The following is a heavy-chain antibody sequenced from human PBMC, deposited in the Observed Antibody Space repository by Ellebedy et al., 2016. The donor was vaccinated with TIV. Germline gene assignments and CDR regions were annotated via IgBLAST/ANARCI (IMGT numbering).Heavy chain of an antibody. Sequence: SETLSLTXTVSGASITHPNHYWSWIRQPPGKGLEWIGYIYHTGTTNYNPSLKSRVTISVDTSKNQFSLRLSSVTAADTAVYYCARFRSGIVVTPAHYGMDVWGQGTTVTVSS. D-gene: IGHD2-2*01. V-gene: IGHV4-61*01. CDR2: IYHTGTT. CDR3: ARFRSGIVVTPAHYGMDV. CDR1: GASITHPNHY. J-gene: IGHJ6*02.